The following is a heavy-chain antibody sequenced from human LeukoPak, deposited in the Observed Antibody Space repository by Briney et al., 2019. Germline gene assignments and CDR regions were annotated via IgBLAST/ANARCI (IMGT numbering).Heavy chain of an antibody. Sequence: SETLSLTCTVSGGSISSGGYYWRWIRQHPGKGLEWIGYIYYSGSTYYNPSLKSRVTISVDTSKNQFSLKLSSVTAADTAVYYCARRLAAAGLYNWFDPWGQGTLVTVSS. J-gene: IGHJ5*02. CDR1: GGSISSGGYY. CDR2: IYYSGST. D-gene: IGHD6-13*01. V-gene: IGHV4-31*03. CDR3: ARRLAAAGLYNWFDP.